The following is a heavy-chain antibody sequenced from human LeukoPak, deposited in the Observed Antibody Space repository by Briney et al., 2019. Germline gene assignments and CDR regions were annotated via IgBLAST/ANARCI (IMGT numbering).Heavy chain of an antibody. Sequence: PGGSLRLSCAASGFSFSSYGMSWVRQAPGEGLEWVSGITGSTRTTYYADSVKGRFTIPRDNSKNTLYLQMNSLRAEDTAVYYCAKPIVGAVYFDYWGQGTLVTVSS. V-gene: IGHV3-23*01. J-gene: IGHJ4*02. CDR3: AKPIVGAVYFDY. CDR1: GFSFSSYG. CDR2: ITGSTRTT. D-gene: IGHD1-26*01.